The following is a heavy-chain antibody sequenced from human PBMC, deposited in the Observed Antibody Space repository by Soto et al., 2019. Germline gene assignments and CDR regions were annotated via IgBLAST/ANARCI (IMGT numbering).Heavy chain of an antibody. Sequence: SVKVSCKASGGTFSSYAISWVRQAPGQGLEWMGGIIPIFGTANYAQKFQGRVTITADESTSTAYMELSSLRSEDTAVYYCASVLLWFGDFYYYYGMDVWGQGTTVTVSS. CDR3: ASVLLWFGDFYYYYGMDV. D-gene: IGHD3-10*01. CDR2: IIPIFGTA. CDR1: GGTFSSYA. V-gene: IGHV1-69*13. J-gene: IGHJ6*02.